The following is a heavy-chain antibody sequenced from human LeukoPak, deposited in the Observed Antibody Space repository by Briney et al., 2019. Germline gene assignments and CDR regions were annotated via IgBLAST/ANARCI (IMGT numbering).Heavy chain of an antibody. Sequence: ASVKVSCKVSGYTLTELSMHWVRQAPGKGLEWMGGFDPEDGETIYAQKFQGRVTMTEDTSTDTAYMELSSLRSEDTAVYYCACPRQIYYHYGMDVWGQGTTVTVSS. CDR3: ACPRQIYYHYGMDV. CDR1: GYTLTELS. CDR2: FDPEDGET. V-gene: IGHV1-24*01. J-gene: IGHJ6*02.